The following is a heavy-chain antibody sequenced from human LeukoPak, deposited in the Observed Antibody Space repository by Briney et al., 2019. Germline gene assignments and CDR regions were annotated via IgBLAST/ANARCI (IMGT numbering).Heavy chain of an antibody. CDR3: ARADTTFGVATSALAFDI. D-gene: IGHD3-3*01. J-gene: IGHJ3*02. V-gene: IGHV1-18*01. CDR2: ISAYNGNA. CDR1: GYTFTSYG. Sequence: ASVKVSCKASGYTFTSYGINWVRQAPGQGLEWMGWISAYNGNANFAQKLQGRVTMTTDTSTSTAYMELRSLRPDDTAVYYCARADTTFGVATSALAFDIWGQGTMVIVSS.